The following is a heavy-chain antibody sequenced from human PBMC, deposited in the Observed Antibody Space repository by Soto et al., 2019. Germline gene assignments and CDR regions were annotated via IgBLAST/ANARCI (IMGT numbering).Heavy chain of an antibody. Sequence: QLQVQESGPGLVKPSETLSLTCTVPGGSIISSSYYWAWIRQPPGKGLEWIGSLYHSGYTYYNPSLMSRVTILVDTSKNQFSLKLTSVTAADTAVYYCDVVVVEVDTVTNYWGQGTLVTVSS. CDR2: LYHSGYT. V-gene: IGHV4-39*01. CDR3: DVVVVEVDTVTNY. J-gene: IGHJ4*02. D-gene: IGHD2-15*01. CDR1: GGSIISSSYY.